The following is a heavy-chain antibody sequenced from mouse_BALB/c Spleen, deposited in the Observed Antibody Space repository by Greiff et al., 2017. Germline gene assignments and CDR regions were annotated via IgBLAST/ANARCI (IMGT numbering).Heavy chain of an antibody. CDR1: GFSFSSYA. D-gene: IGHD2-4*01. V-gene: IGHV5-9-3*01. CDR3: ARLLYYDYDVGYAMDY. Sequence: DVLLVESGGGLVKPGGSLTLSCAASGFSFSSYAMSWVRQTPQRRLVWVATSSSGGSYTYYPDSVKGRFTISRDNAKNTLYLQMRSLRSEDTAMYDSARLLYYDYDVGYAMDYWGQGTSVTVSS. J-gene: IGHJ4*01. CDR2: SSSGGSYT.